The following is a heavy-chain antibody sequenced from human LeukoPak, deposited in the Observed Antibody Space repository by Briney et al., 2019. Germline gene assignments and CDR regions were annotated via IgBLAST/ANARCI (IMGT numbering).Heavy chain of an antibody. CDR1: GFIYSNYV. J-gene: IGHJ5*02. D-gene: IGHD5-18*01. CDR2: ITPSGDST. CDR3: AKSHSYVNWFDP. V-gene: IGHV3-23*01. Sequence: GGPLRLFCAASGFIYSNYVMSWARQAPGKGLEWVSTITPSGDSTYYADSVKGRLTISRDNSKNTLYLQMNSLSAEDTAVHYCAKSHSYVNWFDPWGQGALLTVSS.